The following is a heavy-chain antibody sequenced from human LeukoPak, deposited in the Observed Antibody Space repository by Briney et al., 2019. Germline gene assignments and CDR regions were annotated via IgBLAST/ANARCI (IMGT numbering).Heavy chain of an antibody. CDR3: ARVVVVAATTGYYYYGMDV. Sequence: PSETPSLTCAVYGGSFSGYYWSWIRQPPGKGLEWIGEINHSGSTNYNPSLKSRVTISVDTSMNQFSLKLSSVTAADTAVYYCARVVVVAATTGYYYYGMDVWGQGTTVTVSS. V-gene: IGHV4-34*01. CDR2: INHSGST. D-gene: IGHD2-15*01. CDR1: GGSFSGYY. J-gene: IGHJ6*02.